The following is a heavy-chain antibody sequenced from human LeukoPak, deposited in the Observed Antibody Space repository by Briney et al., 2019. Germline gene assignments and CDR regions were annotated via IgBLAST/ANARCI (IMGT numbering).Heavy chain of an antibody. CDR2: ISSSSSYI. J-gene: IGHJ5*02. Sequence: PGGSLRLSCAASGFTFSSYSMNWVRQAPGKGLEWVSSISSSSSYIYYADSVKGRFTISRDNAKNSLYLQMNSLRAEDTAVYYCARSTPYCSSTSCYSGWFDPWGQGTLVTVSS. V-gene: IGHV3-21*01. CDR1: GFTFSSYS. D-gene: IGHD2-2*01. CDR3: ARSTPYCSSTSCYSGWFDP.